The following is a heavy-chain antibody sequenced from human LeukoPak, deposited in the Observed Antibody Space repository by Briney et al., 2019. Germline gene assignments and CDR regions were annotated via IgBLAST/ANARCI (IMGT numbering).Heavy chain of an antibody. J-gene: IGHJ6*02. CDR1: GGFISSYY. D-gene: IGHD3-10*01. CDR3: ARGLWFGDYYYYGMDV. V-gene: IGHV4-59*01. CDR2: IYYSGST. Sequence: KPSEPLSLTCTVSGGFISSYYWSWTRQPPGKGLEWLGYIYYSGSTNYNPSLKSRVTISVGTSKNQFSLKLNSVTAADTAVYYCARGLWFGDYYYYGMDVWGQGTTVTVSS.